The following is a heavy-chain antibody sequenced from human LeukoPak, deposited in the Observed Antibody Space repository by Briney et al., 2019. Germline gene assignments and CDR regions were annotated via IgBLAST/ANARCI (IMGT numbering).Heavy chain of an antibody. CDR1: GFTFSDYN. D-gene: IGHD4-17*01. J-gene: IGHJ4*02. Sequence: GGSLRLSCAASGFTFSDYNMRWIRQAPGKGLEWVSSISRSGSTKYYADSVKGRFTISRDDSKNTLFLQMNSLKTEDTAVYYCTTDRPTLPLDYWGQGTLVTVSS. CDR3: TTDRPTLPLDY. CDR2: ISRSGSTK. V-gene: IGHV3-11*01.